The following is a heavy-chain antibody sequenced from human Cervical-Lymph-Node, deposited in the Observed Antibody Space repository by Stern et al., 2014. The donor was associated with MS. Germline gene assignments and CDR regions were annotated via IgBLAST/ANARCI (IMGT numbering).Heavy chain of an antibody. CDR2: FNPSGGKT. V-gene: IGHV1-46*01. CDR3: ARVLSLATSDS. J-gene: IGHJ4*02. D-gene: IGHD1-1*01. Sequence: QVQLVQSGAEIRKPGASVKISCEASGYTFTTYYMHWVRQAPGQGLEWVALFNPSGGKTTYAPRFQGRVTVTGDTSTSTVYMELTGLRSEDTAVYYCARVLSLATSDSWGQGTLVIVSS. CDR1: GYTFTTYY.